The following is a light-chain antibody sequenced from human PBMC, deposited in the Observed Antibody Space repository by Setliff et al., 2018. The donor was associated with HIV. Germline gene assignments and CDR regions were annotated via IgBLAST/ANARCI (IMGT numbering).Light chain of an antibody. CDR3: CSYAGTYTFPYV. CDR1: NSDVGGYNY. J-gene: IGLJ1*01. Sequence: LTQPASVSGSPGQSITISCTGTNSDVGGYNYVSWYQQHPGKAPKLMIYEVNNRPSGVSNRFSGSKSGNTASLTISGLQAEDEADYYCCSYAGTYTFPYVFGSGTKVTVL. CDR2: EVN. V-gene: IGLV2-14*01.